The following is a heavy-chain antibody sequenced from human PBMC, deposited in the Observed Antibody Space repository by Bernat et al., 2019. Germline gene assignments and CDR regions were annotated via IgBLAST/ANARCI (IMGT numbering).Heavy chain of an antibody. D-gene: IGHD3-3*01. CDR2: ISAYNGNT. V-gene: IGHV1-18*01. CDR3: ARVVSLWSGYWDYYYYYMDV. J-gene: IGHJ6*03. CDR1: GYTFTSYG. Sequence: QVQLVQSGAEVKKPGASVKVSCKASGYTFTSYGISWVRQAPGQGLEWMGWISAYNGNTNYAQKLQGRVTMTTDTSTSTAYMELRSLRSDDTAVYYCARVVSLWSGYWDYYYYYMDVWGKGTTVTVSS.